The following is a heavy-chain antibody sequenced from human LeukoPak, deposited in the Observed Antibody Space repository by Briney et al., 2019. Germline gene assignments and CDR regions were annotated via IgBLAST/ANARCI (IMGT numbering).Heavy chain of an antibody. CDR2: LNSGDSSA. CDR1: GFTFTDYW. CDR3: ARVEGPRDY. V-gene: IGHV3-74*01. J-gene: IGHJ4*02. Sequence: GGSLRLSCAASGFTFTDYWMHWVRQAPGKGLVWVSRLNSGDSSASYAGSVRGRFTISRDNAKNMLYLQMNSLRAEDTAVYYCARVEGPRDYWGQGTLVTVSS.